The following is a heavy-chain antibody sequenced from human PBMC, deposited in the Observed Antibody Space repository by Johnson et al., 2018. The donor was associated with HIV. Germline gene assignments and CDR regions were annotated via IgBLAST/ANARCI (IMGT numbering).Heavy chain of an antibody. CDR3: ARAGYYYDSSGIFIPQDAFDI. J-gene: IGHJ3*02. Sequence: QVQLVESGGGVVQPGRSLRLSCAPSGFTFSSYAMHWVRQAPGKGLEWVAVISYDGNIKYYADSVKGRFTISRDNSKNTLYLQMNSLRAEDTAVYYRARAGYYYDSSGIFIPQDAFDIWGQGTMVTVSS. CDR2: ISYDGNIK. D-gene: IGHD3-22*01. CDR1: GFTFSSYA. V-gene: IGHV3-30-3*01.